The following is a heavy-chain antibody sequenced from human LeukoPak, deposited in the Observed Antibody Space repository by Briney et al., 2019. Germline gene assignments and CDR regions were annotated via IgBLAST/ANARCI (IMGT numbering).Heavy chain of an antibody. D-gene: IGHD3-22*01. J-gene: IGHJ1*01. V-gene: IGHV4-61*02. CDR1: GGSISSGSYY. CDR2: IYTSRST. Sequence: PSETLSLTCTVSGGSISSGSYYWSWIRQPTGKGLEWIGRIYTSRSTNYNPSLKSRVTISVDTSKNQFSLKRSPVTAADTAVYYCARGGGYYDSSGYYSEYFQHWGQGTLVTVSS. CDR3: ARGGGYYDSSGYYSEYFQH.